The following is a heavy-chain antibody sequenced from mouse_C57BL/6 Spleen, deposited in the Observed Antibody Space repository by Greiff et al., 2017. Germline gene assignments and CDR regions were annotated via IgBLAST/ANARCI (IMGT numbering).Heavy chain of an antibody. CDR1: GFTFSDYY. V-gene: IGHV5-16*01. CDR3: ARGGSMITTDWYFDV. D-gene: IGHD1-1*01. Sequence: EVKLMESEGGLVQPGSSMKLSCTASGFTFSDYYMAWVRQVPEKGLEWVANINYDGSSTYYLDSLKSRFIISRDNAKNILYLQMSSLKSEDTATYYCARGGSMITTDWYFDVWGTGTTVTVSS. CDR2: INYDGSST. J-gene: IGHJ1*03.